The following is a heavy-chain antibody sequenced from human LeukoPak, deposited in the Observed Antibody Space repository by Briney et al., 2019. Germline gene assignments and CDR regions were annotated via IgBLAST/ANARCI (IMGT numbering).Heavy chain of an antibody. Sequence: GGSLRLSCAASGFTFSSYGMHWVRQAPGKGLERVAFIRYDGSNKYYADSVKGRFTISRDNSKNTLYLQMNSLRAEDTAVYYCARKNAYYYGSGSPDYWGQGTLVTVSS. CDR3: ARKNAYYYGSGSPDY. CDR1: GFTFSSYG. V-gene: IGHV3-30*02. J-gene: IGHJ4*02. D-gene: IGHD3-10*01. CDR2: IRYDGSNK.